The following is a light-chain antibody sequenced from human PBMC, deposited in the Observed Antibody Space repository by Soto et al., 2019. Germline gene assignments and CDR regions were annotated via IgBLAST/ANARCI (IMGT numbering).Light chain of an antibody. Sequence: DIVMTQSPDSLAVSLGERATINCKSSQSVLSSANNKNYLSWFQQKPGQPPKLLIYWASTRESGVPDRFSGSGTGTDFTLTISSLPAEDVATYYCQHYYTVPVTFGGGTELEIK. V-gene: IGKV4-1*01. CDR1: QSVLSSANNKNY. CDR3: QHYYTVPVT. CDR2: WAS. J-gene: IGKJ4*01.